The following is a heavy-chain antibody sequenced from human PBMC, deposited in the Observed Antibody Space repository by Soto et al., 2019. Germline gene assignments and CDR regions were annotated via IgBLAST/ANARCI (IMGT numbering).Heavy chain of an antibody. V-gene: IGHV4-39*01. CDR3: AKNWGSGLYYYGMDV. J-gene: IGHJ6*02. D-gene: IGHD7-27*01. Sequence: PSDTRSLTCTVSGGSFTSSSYYLGWLRQRPGKGREWIGSIYYSGSTYYTPSLKSRVTISVDTSKNQFSLKLSSVTAADTAVYYCAKNWGSGLYYYGMDVWGQGTTVTVSS. CDR2: IYYSGST. CDR1: GGSFTSSSYY.